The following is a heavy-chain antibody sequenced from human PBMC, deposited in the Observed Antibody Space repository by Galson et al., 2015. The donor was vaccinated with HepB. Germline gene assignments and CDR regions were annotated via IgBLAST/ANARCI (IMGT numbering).Heavy chain of an antibody. CDR1: GYTFTSYY. CDR3: ARQLDFSINYYHYYMDV. J-gene: IGHJ6*03. D-gene: IGHD6-6*01. CDR2: INPNGGTT. V-gene: IGHV1-46*03. Sequence: SVKVSCKASGYTFTSYYMHWVRQAPGQGLEWMGIINPNGGTTSSAQKFQGRVTMTRDTSTSTVYMELSSLRSEDTAVYYCARQLDFSINYYHYYMDVWGKGTTVTVSS.